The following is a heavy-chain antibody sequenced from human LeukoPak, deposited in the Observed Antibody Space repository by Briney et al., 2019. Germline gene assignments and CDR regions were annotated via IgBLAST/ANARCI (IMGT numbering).Heavy chain of an antibody. CDR2: IYTSGIT. CDR1: GGSFSGYY. Sequence: PSETLSLTCAVYGGSFSGYYWSWIRQPAGKGLEWVGRIYTSGITNYNPSLKSRVTISVDTSKNQFSLKLSSVTAADTAVYYCARAYGSGSLDAFDIWGQGTMVTVSS. J-gene: IGHJ3*02. D-gene: IGHD3-10*01. CDR3: ARAYGSGSLDAFDI. V-gene: IGHV4-59*10.